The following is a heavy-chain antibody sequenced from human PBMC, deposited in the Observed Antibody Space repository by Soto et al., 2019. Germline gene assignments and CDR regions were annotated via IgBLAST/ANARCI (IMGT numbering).Heavy chain of an antibody. J-gene: IGHJ3*02. CDR3: ARQRGGDYAVDAFDI. D-gene: IGHD4-17*01. CDR1: GYTFTNYY. Sequence: ASVKVSCKASGYTFTNYYIHWVRQAPGQGLEWMGIINPTDGSTNYAQKFQGRVTLTIDTSTSTAYMELRSLRSDDTAVYYCARQRGGDYAVDAFDIWGQGTMVTVSS. CDR2: INPTDGST. V-gene: IGHV1-46*01.